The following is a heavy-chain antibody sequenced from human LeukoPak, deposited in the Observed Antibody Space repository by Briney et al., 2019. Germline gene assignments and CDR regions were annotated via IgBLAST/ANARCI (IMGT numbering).Heavy chain of an antibody. J-gene: IGHJ4*02. Sequence: PSETLSLTCTVSGGSISSSYWSWIRQPPGKGLEWIGYIYYSGSTKYNPSLKSRVTISVDTSKNQFSLKLNSVTAADTAVYYCATYTPIAAAGVFDYWGQGTLVTVSS. CDR2: IYYSGST. CDR1: GGSISSSY. V-gene: IGHV4-59*08. D-gene: IGHD6-13*01. CDR3: ATYTPIAAAGVFDY.